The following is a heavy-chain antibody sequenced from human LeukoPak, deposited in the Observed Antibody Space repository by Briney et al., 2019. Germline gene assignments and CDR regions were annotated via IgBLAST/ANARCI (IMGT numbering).Heavy chain of an antibody. CDR3: ARARGYYYYYYMDV. CDR1: GGSISSGGYY. CDR2: IYHSGST. J-gene: IGHJ6*03. Sequence: SETLSLTCTVSGGSISSGGYYWSWIRQPPGKGLEWIGYIYHSGSTYYNPSLKSRVTISVDRSKNQFSLKLSSVTAADTAVYYCARARGYYYYYYMDVWGKGTTVTVSS. V-gene: IGHV4-30-2*01.